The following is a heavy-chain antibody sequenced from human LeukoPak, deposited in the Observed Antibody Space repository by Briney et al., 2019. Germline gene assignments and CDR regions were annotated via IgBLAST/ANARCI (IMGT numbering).Heavy chain of an antibody. V-gene: IGHV3-23*01. D-gene: IGHD3-10*01. CDR2: ISDSGGRT. CDR1: GFTFSDYV. Sequence: PGGSLRLSCAASGFTFSDYVMGWVRQAPGKGLEWVSGISDSGGRTKYADSVKGRFTISRDNSKNTVYLQMSSLRPEDTAVYYCAKDSSMVRGDYDYFDYWGQGTLVTVSS. CDR3: AKDSSMVRGDYDYFDY. J-gene: IGHJ4*02.